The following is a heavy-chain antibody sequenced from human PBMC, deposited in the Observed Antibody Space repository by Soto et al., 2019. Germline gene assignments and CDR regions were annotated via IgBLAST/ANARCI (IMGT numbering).Heavy chain of an antibody. J-gene: IGHJ5*02. Sequence: QVQLQQWGAGLLKPSETLSLTCAVYGGSFSGYYWSWIRQPPGKGLEWIGEINHSGSTNYNPSLKRRVTISVDTSKNQFSLKLSSVTAADTAVYYCARGKKKIDIVVVPAAFRWFDPWGQGTLVTVSS. V-gene: IGHV4-34*01. CDR3: ARGKKKIDIVVVPAAFRWFDP. CDR1: GGSFSGYY. D-gene: IGHD2-2*01. CDR2: INHSGST.